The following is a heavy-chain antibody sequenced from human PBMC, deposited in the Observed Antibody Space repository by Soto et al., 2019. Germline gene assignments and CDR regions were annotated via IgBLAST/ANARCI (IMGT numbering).Heavy chain of an antibody. CDR1: GGSISSSSYY. CDR2: IYYSGST. CDR3: ARDPMFTPAAAGYYGMEV. V-gene: IGHV4-39*02. D-gene: IGHD6-13*01. J-gene: IGHJ6*02. Sequence: SETLSLTCTVSGGSISSSSYYWGWIRQPPGKGLEWIGSIYYSGSTYYNPSLKSRVTISVDTSKNQFSLKLSSVTAEDTAVYYCARDPMFTPAAAGYYGMEVWGQGTTLTVSS.